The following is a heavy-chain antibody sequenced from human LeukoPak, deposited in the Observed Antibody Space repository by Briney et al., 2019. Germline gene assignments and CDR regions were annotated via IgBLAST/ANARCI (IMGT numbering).Heavy chain of an antibody. J-gene: IGHJ4*02. D-gene: IGHD3-3*01. CDR1: GGSISGYY. CDR3: ARLDTIFGVAKGFDY. V-gene: IGHV4-59*01. Sequence: PSETLSLTCTVSGGSISGYYWSWIRQPPGRGLEYIGYTYYSGSTNYNPPRKSRVTISVDTSKNQFSLKLSSVTAADTAVYYCARLDTIFGVAKGFDYWGQGIPVTVPS. CDR2: TYYSGST.